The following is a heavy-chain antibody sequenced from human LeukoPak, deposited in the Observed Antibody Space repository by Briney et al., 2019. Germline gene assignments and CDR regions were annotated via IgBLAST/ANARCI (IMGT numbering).Heavy chain of an antibody. CDR1: GFTFSSYG. CDR3: ARGGGDYGDPFDY. CDR2: ISYDGSNK. D-gene: IGHD4-17*01. J-gene: IGHJ4*02. V-gene: IGHV3-30*03. Sequence: GRSLRLSCAASGFTFSSYGMHWVRQAPGKGLEWVAVISYDGSNKYYADSVKGRFTISRDNSKNTLYLQMNSLRAEDTAVYYCARGGGDYGDPFDYWGQGTLVTVSS.